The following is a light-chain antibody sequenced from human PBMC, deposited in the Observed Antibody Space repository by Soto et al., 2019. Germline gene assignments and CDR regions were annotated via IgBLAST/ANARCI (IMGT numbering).Light chain of an antibody. Sequence: QDGLTQPASVSWSPGQSITIACTGTSSDVGGYNYVSWYQHHPGKAPKLMIYEVSNRPSGVSNRFSGSKSGNTASLTISGLQDEDEADYYCSSYTSSSTPYVFGTGTKVTVL. CDR1: SSDVGGYNY. CDR3: SSYTSSSTPYV. J-gene: IGLJ1*01. V-gene: IGLV2-14*01. CDR2: EVS.